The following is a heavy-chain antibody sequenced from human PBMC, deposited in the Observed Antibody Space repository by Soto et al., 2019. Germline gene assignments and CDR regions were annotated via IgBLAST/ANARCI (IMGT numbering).Heavy chain of an antibody. Sequence: QVQLVESGGGVVQPGRSLRLSCAASGFTFSSYGMHWVRQAPGKGLEWVAVISYDGSNKYYADSVKGRFTISRDNSKNTLYLQMNSLSAEDTAEYYWAKGGLGWFGGRGYYFDYWGQGTLVTVSS. V-gene: IGHV3-30*18. J-gene: IGHJ4*02. CDR1: GFTFSSYG. CDR2: ISYDGSNK. D-gene: IGHD3-10*01. CDR3: AKGGLGWFGGRGYYFDY.